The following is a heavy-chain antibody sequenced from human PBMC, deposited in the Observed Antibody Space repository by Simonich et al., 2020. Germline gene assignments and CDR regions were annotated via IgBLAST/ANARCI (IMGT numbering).Heavy chain of an antibody. J-gene: IGHJ6*03. CDR3: ARDSLSIAARPKNYMDV. Sequence: QVQLVQSGAEVKKPGASVKSSCKASGYPLPGYYLHWGRQAHGKGLKWMGGINPTSGGTNYAQKFQGRFTSTRDTSSSTAYMERSRLRSDDTAVYYCARDSLSIAARPKNYMDVWQRDHGHRLL. V-gene: IGHV1-2*01. D-gene: IGHD6-6*01. CDR1: GYPLPGYY. CDR2: INPTSGGT.